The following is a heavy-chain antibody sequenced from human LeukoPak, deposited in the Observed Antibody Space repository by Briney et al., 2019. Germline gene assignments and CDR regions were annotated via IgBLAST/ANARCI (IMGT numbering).Heavy chain of an antibody. CDR1: GGFISSSGYY. D-gene: IGHD3-22*01. CDR2: FYYSGST. V-gene: IGHV4-39*01. J-gene: IGHJ4*02. CDR3: ARHNQGSSGYYDY. Sequence: SETLSLTCTVSGGFISSSGYYWGWIRQPPEKGLEWIGSFYYSGSTYYNPSLKSRVTISVDTSKDQFSLKVSSVTAADTAVYYCARHNQGSSGYYDYWGRGTLVTVSS.